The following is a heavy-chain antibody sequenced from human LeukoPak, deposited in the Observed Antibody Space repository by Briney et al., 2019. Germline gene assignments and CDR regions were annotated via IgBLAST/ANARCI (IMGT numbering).Heavy chain of an antibody. CDR3: AKEESSGRAHAFDI. CDR2: LSGNGDRT. D-gene: IGHD3-10*01. Sequence: RESLRLSCAASGFTFSTYAMNWVRQAPGKGLEWVSGLSGNGDRTYYAEFVKGRFIISRDNSKNTLYLQMNSLRAEDTAVYYCAKEESSGRAHAFDIWGQGTLVTVSS. CDR1: GFTFSTYA. V-gene: IGHV3-23*01. J-gene: IGHJ3*02.